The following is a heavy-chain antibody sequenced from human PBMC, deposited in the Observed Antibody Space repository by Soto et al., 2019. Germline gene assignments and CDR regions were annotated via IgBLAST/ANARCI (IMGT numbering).Heavy chain of an antibody. CDR1: GSIGSTNY. V-gene: IGHV3-53*01. J-gene: IGHJ3*02. Sequence: TGRSMRLSCAASGSIGSTNYMTWVRQAPGKGLECVSVIYTGGSTYYADSVKGRLTISRDNSKNTLCLQMNSLRAEDTAVYDCARVFDAFDTWGQGTMVTVSS. CDR3: ARVFDAFDT. CDR2: IYTGGST.